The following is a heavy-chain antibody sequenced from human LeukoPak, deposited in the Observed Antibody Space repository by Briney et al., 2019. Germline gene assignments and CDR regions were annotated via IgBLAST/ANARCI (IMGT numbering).Heavy chain of an antibody. D-gene: IGHD3-16*01. J-gene: IGHJ6*02. V-gene: IGHV3-7*01. CDR2: INQAGSQK. CDR1: GYTFSTYW. CDR3: TTDEQGDYYYGMDV. Sequence: PGGSLRLSCAASGYTFSTYWMSRVRQAPGKGPEWVANINQAGSQKYYVDSVKGRFTISRDNAKNSLYLQMNSLRAEDTAVYYCTTDEQGDYYYGMDVWGQGTTVTVSS.